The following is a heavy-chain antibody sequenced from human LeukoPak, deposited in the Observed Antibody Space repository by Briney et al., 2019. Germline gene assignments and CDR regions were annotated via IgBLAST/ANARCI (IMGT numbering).Heavy chain of an antibody. CDR2: IWYDGSNK. D-gene: IGHD1-26*01. J-gene: IGHJ4*02. CDR3: ATDRSGSYSDY. Sequence: GGSLRLSCAASGFTFSSYAMSWVRQAPGKGLEWVAVIWYDGSNKYYADSVKGRFTISRDNSKNTLYLQMNSLRDEDTAVYYCATDRSGSYSDYWGQGTPVTVSS. CDR1: GFTFSSYA. V-gene: IGHV3-33*08.